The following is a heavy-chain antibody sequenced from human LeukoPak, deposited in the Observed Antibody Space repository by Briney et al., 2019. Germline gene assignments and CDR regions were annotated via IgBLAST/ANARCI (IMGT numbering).Heavy chain of an antibody. CDR3: VRGEYVVRGLIVTNFDY. Sequence: PGRSLRLSCAASGFTFSSYAMHWVRQAPGKGLEWVAVISYDGSNKYYADSVKGRFTISRDNSKNTLYLQMNSLRAEDTAVYYCVRGEYVVRGLIVTNFDYWGQGTLVTVSS. CDR2: ISYDGSNK. D-gene: IGHD3-10*01. J-gene: IGHJ4*02. CDR1: GFTFSSYA. V-gene: IGHV3-30*14.